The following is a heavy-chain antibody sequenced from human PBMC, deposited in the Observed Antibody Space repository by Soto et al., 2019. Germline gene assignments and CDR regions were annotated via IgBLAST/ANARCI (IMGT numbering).Heavy chain of an antibody. V-gene: IGHV3-11*06. J-gene: IGHJ6*02. CDR2: ISSSSSYT. CDR1: GFTFSDFY. D-gene: IGHD6-13*01. Sequence: QVQLVESGGGLVKPGGSLRLSCAASGFTFSDFYMSWIRQAPGKGLEWVSYISSSSSYTNYADSVKGRFTISRDNAKNSLYLQMNSLRAENTAAYYCARDSRPPKGYDYYYDIDVWGQGPTVTVSS. CDR3: ARDSRPPKGYDYYYDIDV.